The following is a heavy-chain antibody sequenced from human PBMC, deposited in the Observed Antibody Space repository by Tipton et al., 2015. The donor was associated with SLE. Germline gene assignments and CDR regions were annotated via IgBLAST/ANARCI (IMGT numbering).Heavy chain of an antibody. V-gene: IGHV4-59*01. J-gene: IGHJ6*03. CDR1: GGSISSYY. CDR3: ARDLRSGGYYYYYYMDV. D-gene: IGHD1-14*01. Sequence: TLSLTCTVSGGSISSYYWSWIRQPPGKGLEWIGYIYYSGSTNYNPSLKSRVTISVDTSKNQFSLKLSSVTAADKAVYYCARDLRSGGYYYYYYMDVWGKGTTVTVSS. CDR2: IYYSGST.